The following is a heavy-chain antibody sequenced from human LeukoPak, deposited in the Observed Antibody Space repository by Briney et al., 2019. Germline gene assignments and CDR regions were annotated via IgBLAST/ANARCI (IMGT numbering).Heavy chain of an antibody. Sequence: SETLSLTCTVSGGSISSYCWSWIRQPPGKGLEWIGYIYYSGSTNYNPSLKSRVTISVDTSKNQFSLKLSSVTAADTAVYYCARRDYYDSSGFDYWGQGTLVTVSS. D-gene: IGHD3-22*01. J-gene: IGHJ4*02. CDR1: GGSISSYC. V-gene: IGHV4-59*08. CDR3: ARRDYYDSSGFDY. CDR2: IYYSGST.